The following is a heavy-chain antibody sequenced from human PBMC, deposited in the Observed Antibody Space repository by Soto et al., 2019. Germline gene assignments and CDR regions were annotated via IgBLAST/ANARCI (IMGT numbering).Heavy chain of an antibody. Sequence: PVGSLRLSCAASGFTFDDYTLHWVRQAPGKGLEWVSLISWDGNSTYYADSVKGRFTISRDNSRNSLYLQMNSLRSEDTALYYCAKERDVVVPETINYFGMDAWGQGTTVTVSS. CDR2: ISWDGNST. CDR1: GFTFDDYT. CDR3: AKERDVVVPETINYFGMDA. D-gene: IGHD2-2*01. J-gene: IGHJ6*02. V-gene: IGHV3-43*01.